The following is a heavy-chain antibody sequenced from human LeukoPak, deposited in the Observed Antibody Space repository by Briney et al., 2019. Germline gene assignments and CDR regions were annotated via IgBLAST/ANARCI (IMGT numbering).Heavy chain of an antibody. CDR1: GFTVSSNY. CDR2: IYSGGST. CDR3: ATDSSSWSTPGYFDY. D-gene: IGHD6-13*01. Sequence: GGSLRLSCAASGFTVSSNYMSWVRQAPGKGLEWVSVIYSGGSTHYADSVKGRFTISRDNSKNTLYLQMNSLRAEDTAVYYCATDSSSWSTPGYFDYWGQGTLVTVSS. V-gene: IGHV3-66*01. J-gene: IGHJ4*02.